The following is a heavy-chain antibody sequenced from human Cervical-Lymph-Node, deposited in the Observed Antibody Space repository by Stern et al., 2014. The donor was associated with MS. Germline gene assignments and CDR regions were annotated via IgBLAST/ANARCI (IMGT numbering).Heavy chain of an antibody. CDR1: GGSFSGYY. CDR3: ARVDTAMDAFDI. Sequence: QVQLQQWGAGLLKPSETLSLTCAVYGGSFSGYYWSWIRQPPGKGLEWIGEINHSGSTNYNPSLKSRVTISVDTSKNQFSLKLSSVTAADTAVYYCARVDTAMDAFDIWGQGTMVTVSS. CDR2: INHSGST. J-gene: IGHJ3*02. V-gene: IGHV4-34*01. D-gene: IGHD5-18*01.